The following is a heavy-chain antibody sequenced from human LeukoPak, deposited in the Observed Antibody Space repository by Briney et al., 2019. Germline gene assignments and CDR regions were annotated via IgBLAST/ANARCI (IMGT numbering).Heavy chain of an antibody. CDR3: AKDRGVFGVAYSLDY. Sequence: GGSLRLSCAASGFTFSSYGMHWVRQAPGKGLEWVTYIRYDGVNAYYADSVEGRFTVSRDLSKHTLYLQMNSLRAEDTAVYYCAKDRGVFGVAYSLDYWGQGTLVTVSS. CDR2: IRYDGVNA. V-gene: IGHV3-30*02. D-gene: IGHD3-3*01. CDR1: GFTFSSYG. J-gene: IGHJ4*02.